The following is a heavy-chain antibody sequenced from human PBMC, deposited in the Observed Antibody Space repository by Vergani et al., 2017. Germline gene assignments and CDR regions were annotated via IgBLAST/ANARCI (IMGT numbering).Heavy chain of an antibody. Sequence: EVQLVESGGGLVKPGGSLRLSCAASGFTFSSYSMNWVRQAPGKGLEWVSGISWNSGSIGYADSVKGRFTISRDNAKNSLYLQMNSLRAEDTALYYCAKATYSSTKGRFDYWGQGTLVTVSS. J-gene: IGHJ4*02. D-gene: IGHD5-18*01. CDR3: AKATYSSTKGRFDY. CDR2: ISWNSGSI. V-gene: IGHV3-9*01. CDR1: GFTFSSYS.